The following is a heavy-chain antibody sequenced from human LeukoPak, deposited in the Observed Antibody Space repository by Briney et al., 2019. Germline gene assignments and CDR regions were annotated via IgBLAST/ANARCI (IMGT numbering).Heavy chain of an antibody. D-gene: IGHD3-22*01. CDR3: ASWGDYYDSSGYHSTRKYYFDY. CDR1: GFTVSSNY. CDR2: IYSGGST. V-gene: IGHV3-66*01. Sequence: PGGSLRLSCAASGFTVSSNYMSWVRQAPGKGLEWVSVIYSGGSTYYADSVKGRFTISRDNSKNTLYLQMNSLRAEDTAVYYCASWGDYYDSSGYHSTRKYYFDYWGQGTLVTVSS. J-gene: IGHJ4*02.